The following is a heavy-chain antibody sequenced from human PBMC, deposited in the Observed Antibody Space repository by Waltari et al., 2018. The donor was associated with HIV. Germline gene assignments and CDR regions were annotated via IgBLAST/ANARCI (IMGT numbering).Heavy chain of an antibody. V-gene: IGHV3-21*01. J-gene: IGHJ4*02. D-gene: IGHD6-19*01. CDR1: GFTSSCYS. Sequence: EVQLVESGGGLVKPGGSLRLSCAASGFTSSCYSINWVLQAPGKGLEWVSSISTSRDYIYYADSVKGRFTISRDNAKNSLYLQMNSLRAEDTAVYYCARDAVAAVDYWGQGTLVTVSS. CDR3: ARDAVAAVDY. CDR2: ISTSRDYI.